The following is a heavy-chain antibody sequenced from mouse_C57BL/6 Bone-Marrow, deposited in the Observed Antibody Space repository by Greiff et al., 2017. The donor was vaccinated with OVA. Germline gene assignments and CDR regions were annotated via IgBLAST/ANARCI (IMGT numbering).Heavy chain of an antibody. V-gene: IGHV1-81*01. Sequence: VQLQQSGAELARPGASVKLSCKASGYTFTSYGISWVKQRTGQGLEWIGEIYPRSGNTYYNEKFKGKATLTADKSSSTAYMELRSLTSDDSAVYFCAREGYKGFAYWGQGTLVTVSA. J-gene: IGHJ3*01. CDR3: AREGYKGFAY. CDR1: GYTFTSYG. D-gene: IGHD2-2*01. CDR2: IYPRSGNT.